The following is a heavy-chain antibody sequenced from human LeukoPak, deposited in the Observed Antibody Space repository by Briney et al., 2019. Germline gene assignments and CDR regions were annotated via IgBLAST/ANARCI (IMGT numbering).Heavy chain of an antibody. Sequence: SETLSLTCTASGGSISSYYWSWIRQPPGKGLEWIGYIYYSGSTNYKPSLKSRVTISVDTSKNQFSLKLSSVTAADTAVYYCARHGPPAPGVDVWGQGTTVTVSS. CDR2: IYYSGST. D-gene: IGHD3-10*01. CDR3: ARHGPPAPGVDV. J-gene: IGHJ6*02. V-gene: IGHV4-59*08. CDR1: GGSISSYY.